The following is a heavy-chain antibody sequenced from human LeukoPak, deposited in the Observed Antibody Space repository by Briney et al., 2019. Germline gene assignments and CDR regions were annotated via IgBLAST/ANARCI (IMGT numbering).Heavy chain of an antibody. CDR2: ISGSGGST. CDR1: GFTFSSYG. CDR3: TTDDSSGPYAFDI. D-gene: IGHD3-22*01. V-gene: IGHV3-23*01. Sequence: GRSLRLSCAVSGFTFSSYGMSWVPQAPGKGLEWVSAISGSGGSTYYAESVKGRFTISRDDSKNRLYLQMNSLKTEDTAVYYCTTDDSSGPYAFDIWGQGTMVTVSS. J-gene: IGHJ3*02.